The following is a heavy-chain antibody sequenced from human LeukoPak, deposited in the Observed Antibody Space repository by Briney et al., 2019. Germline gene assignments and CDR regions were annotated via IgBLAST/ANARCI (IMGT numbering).Heavy chain of an antibody. V-gene: IGHV3-30-3*01. J-gene: IGHJ3*02. Sequence: PGGSLRLSCAASGFTFSSYAMHWVRQAPGKGLKWVAVISYDGSNEYYADSVRGRFTISRDNSKNTLYLQMNSLRAEDTAVYYCARDTELLNAFDIWGQGTMVTVSS. D-gene: IGHD1-26*01. CDR2: ISYDGSNE. CDR3: ARDTELLNAFDI. CDR1: GFTFSSYA.